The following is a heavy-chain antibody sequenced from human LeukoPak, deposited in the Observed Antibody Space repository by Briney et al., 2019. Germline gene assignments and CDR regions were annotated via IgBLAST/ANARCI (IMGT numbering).Heavy chain of an antibody. V-gene: IGHV1-46*01. CDR3: ARAGHMKCFDP. CDR1: GYTFTTYY. Sequence: APVKLSGSPSGYTFTTYYMHWVRQSPGQGLEWMGIINPSGGSTSYAQKFQGRVTMTRDTSTSTVYMELSSLRSEDTAVYYCARAGHMKCFDPWGQGTLVTVSS. J-gene: IGHJ5*02. CDR2: INPSGGST. D-gene: IGHD2-21*01.